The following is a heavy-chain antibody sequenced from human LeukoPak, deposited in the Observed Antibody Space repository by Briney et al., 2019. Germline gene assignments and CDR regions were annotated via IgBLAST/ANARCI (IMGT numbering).Heavy chain of an antibody. J-gene: IGHJ4*02. CDR2: VSANGIST. CDR3: AKDRGYTTGRDFDY. D-gene: IGHD3-10*01. Sequence: GGSLRLSCAASGFTFGNYPMSWVRQAPGKGLEWVSVVSANGISTLYADSVKGRFTISRDNPMNTLYLQMSSLRAEDTAVYYCAKDRGYTTGRDFDYWGQGALVTVST. V-gene: IGHV3-23*01. CDR1: GFTFGNYP.